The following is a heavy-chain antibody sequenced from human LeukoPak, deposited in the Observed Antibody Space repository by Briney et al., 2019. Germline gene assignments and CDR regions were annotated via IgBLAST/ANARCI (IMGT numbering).Heavy chain of an antibody. Sequence: ASVKVSCKASGYTFTGYYMHWVRQAPGQGLEWMGWINPNSGGTNYAQKFQGRVTTTRDTSISTAYMELSRLRSDDTAVYCCALSPGSIAAAGSGTDNWFDPWGQGTLVTVSS. CDR1: GYTFTGYY. V-gene: IGHV1-2*02. J-gene: IGHJ5*02. CDR3: ALSPGSIAAAGSGTDNWFDP. CDR2: INPNSGGT. D-gene: IGHD6-13*01.